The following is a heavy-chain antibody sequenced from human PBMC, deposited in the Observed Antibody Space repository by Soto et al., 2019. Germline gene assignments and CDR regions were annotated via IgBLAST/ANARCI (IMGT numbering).Heavy chain of an antibody. Sequence: ASVKVSCKTSGYTFNSYTIAWVRQAPGQGLEWLGWISPDDGNTEYEQKFQGRVTMTADTLTNNAYLELRGLKSDDTAIYYCARVEAPFGESLHWGQGTPVPVSS. J-gene: IGHJ4*02. V-gene: IGHV1-18*01. CDR3: ARVEAPFGESLH. CDR1: GYTFNSYT. CDR2: ISPDDGNT. D-gene: IGHD3-10*01.